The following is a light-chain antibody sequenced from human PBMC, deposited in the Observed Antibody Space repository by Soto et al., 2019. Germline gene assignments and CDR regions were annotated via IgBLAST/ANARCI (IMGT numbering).Light chain of an antibody. CDR1: QRVGSSY. J-gene: IGKJ4*01. Sequence: EIVLTQSPGTLSLSPGGRATLSCRASQRVGSSYLAWYQQRPGQAPRLLIFGASFRATGIPDRFSGSGSGTDFTLTISRLEPEDFAVYYCQHYGSPLTFGGGTKVDIK. CDR2: GAS. V-gene: IGKV3-20*01. CDR3: QHYGSPLT.